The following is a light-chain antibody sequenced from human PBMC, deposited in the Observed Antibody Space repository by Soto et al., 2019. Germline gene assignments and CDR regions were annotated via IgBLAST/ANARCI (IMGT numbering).Light chain of an antibody. V-gene: IGLV1-40*01. CDR3: QSYDSSRSGVV. CDR2: GNS. Sequence: QSVLTQPPSVSGAPGQRVTISCTGSSSNIGAGYDVHWYQQLPGTAPKLLIYGNSNRPSGVPDRFSGSKSGTSASLAITGLQAEDEAEYYCQSYDSSRSGVVFGGGTKLTVL. J-gene: IGLJ2*01. CDR1: SSNIGAGYD.